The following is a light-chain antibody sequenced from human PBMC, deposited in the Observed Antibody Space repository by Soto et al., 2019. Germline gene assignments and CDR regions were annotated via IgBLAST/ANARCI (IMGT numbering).Light chain of an antibody. J-gene: IGKJ2*01. CDR1: HSVSSSY. CDR3: QQYGSSFYT. V-gene: IGKV3-20*01. CDR2: GAS. Sequence: EIVLTQSPGTLSLSPGERATLSCRASHSVSSSYLAWYQQKPGQAPRLLIYGASSRATGIPDRFSGSGSGTDFTLTISRLEPEDFAVYYCQQYGSSFYTFGQGTKLEIK.